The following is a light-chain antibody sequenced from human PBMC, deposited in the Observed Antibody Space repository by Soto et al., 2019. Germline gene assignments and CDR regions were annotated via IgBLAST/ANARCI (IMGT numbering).Light chain of an antibody. Sequence: EIVLTQSPGTLSLSPGERATLSCRASQSVSSSYLAWYQQKPGQAPRLLIYGASSRATGIPDRFSGSGSRTDFTLTISRLEPEDFAVYYCQQYGSSPRTFGGGTKVDIK. CDR3: QQYGSSPRT. J-gene: IGKJ4*01. CDR2: GAS. V-gene: IGKV3-20*01. CDR1: QSVSSSY.